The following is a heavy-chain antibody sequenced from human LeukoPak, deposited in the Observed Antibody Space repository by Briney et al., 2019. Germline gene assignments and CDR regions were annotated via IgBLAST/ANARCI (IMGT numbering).Heavy chain of an antibody. CDR1: GGSISSYY. D-gene: IGHD3-22*01. V-gene: IGHV4-4*07. CDR3: ARGVYDSSGYLFDY. Sequence: SETLSLTCTVSGGSISSYYWSWIRQTAGKGLEWIGRIYTSGSTNYNPSLKSRVTMSVDTSKNQFSLKLSSVTAADTAVYYCARGVYDSSGYLFDYWGQGTLVTVSS. CDR2: IYTSGST. J-gene: IGHJ4*02.